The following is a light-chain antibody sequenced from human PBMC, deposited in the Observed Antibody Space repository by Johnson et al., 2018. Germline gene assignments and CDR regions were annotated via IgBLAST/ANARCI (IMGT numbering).Light chain of an antibody. CDR2: ENN. CDR1: SSNIGNNY. Sequence: QSVLTQPPSVSAAPGQKVTISCSGSSSNIGNNYVSWYQQLPGTAPKLLIYENNKRPSGIPDRFSGSKSGTSATLRITGRQTGDEADYYCGTWDSSLSAGNVFGTGTKVTVL. CDR3: GTWDSSLSAGNV. J-gene: IGLJ1*01. V-gene: IGLV1-51*02.